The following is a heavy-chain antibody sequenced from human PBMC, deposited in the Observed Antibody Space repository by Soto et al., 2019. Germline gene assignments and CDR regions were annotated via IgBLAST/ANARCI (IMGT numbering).Heavy chain of an antibody. CDR1: GFTLSSYW. D-gene: IGHD5-12*01. Sequence: EVQLEESGGGLVQPGGSLRLSCAASGFTLSSYWMHWVRQAPGKGLVWVSRSHPDGRTTSHADSVEGRFTISRDNAKNTLYLEMNDLRVEETAVYYCARVVSGGYDFNFWGQGTLVTVSS. CDR2: SHPDGRTT. J-gene: IGHJ4*02. CDR3: ARVVSGGYDFNF. V-gene: IGHV3-74*01.